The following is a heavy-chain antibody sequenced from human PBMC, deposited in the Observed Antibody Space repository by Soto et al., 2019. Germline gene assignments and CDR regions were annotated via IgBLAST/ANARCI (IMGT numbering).Heavy chain of an antibody. J-gene: IGHJ6*02. CDR2: INHSGST. Sequence: PSETLSLTCAVYGGSFSGYYWSWIRQPPGKGLEWIGEINHSGSTNYNPSLKSRVTISVDTSKNQFSLKLSSVTAADTAVYYCASGRVLGVVLSEGMDVWGQGTPVTVSS. D-gene: IGHD3-3*01. CDR3: ASGRVLGVVLSEGMDV. CDR1: GGSFSGYY. V-gene: IGHV4-34*01.